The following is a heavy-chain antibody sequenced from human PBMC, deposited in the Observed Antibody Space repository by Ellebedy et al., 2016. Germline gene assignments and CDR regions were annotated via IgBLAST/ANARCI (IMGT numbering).Heavy chain of an antibody. D-gene: IGHD4-17*01. Sequence: GGSLRLSXVASGFTFRNFFMSWVRQAPGGGLEWISTISGDGDIIFSADSVKGRFTISRDNSRYTLYLQMDSLRAADTAVYYCYYGHYSGYWGQGTLVTVSS. J-gene: IGHJ4*02. V-gene: IGHV3-23*01. CDR2: ISGDGDII. CDR3: YYGHYSGY. CDR1: GFTFRNFF.